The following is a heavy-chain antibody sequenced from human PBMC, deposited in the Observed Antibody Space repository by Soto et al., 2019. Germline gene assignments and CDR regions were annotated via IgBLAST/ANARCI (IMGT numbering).Heavy chain of an antibody. D-gene: IGHD6-6*01. CDR2: ISSSGSTI. Sequence: GGSLRLSCADSGFTFSSYTMNWVRQAPGKGLEWVSYISSSGSTIYYADSVKGRFTISRDNAKNSLYLQMNSLRAEDTAVYYCARGPSSSSLHYNWFDPWGQGTLVTVSS. J-gene: IGHJ5*02. V-gene: IGHV3-48*04. CDR1: GFTFSSYT. CDR3: ARGPSSSSLHYNWFDP.